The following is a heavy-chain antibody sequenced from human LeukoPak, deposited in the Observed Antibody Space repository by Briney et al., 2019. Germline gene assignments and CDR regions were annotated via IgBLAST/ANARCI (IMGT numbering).Heavy chain of an antibody. CDR2: ISGSGGST. D-gene: IGHD3-10*01. CDR1: GFTFSSYA. Sequence: GGSLRLSCAASGFTFSSYAMSWVRQAPGKGLEWVSAISGSGGSTYYADSVKGRFTISRDNSKNTLYLQMNSLRAEDTAVYYCARCYGSGSYPPHFDYWGQGTLVTVSS. CDR3: ARCYGSGSYPPHFDY. V-gene: IGHV3-23*01. J-gene: IGHJ4*02.